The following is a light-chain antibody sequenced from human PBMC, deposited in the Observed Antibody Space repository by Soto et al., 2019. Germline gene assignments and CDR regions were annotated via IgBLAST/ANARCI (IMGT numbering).Light chain of an antibody. Sequence: QSALTQPASVSGSPGQSITISCTGTSSDVGGYNYVSWYQQHPGKAPKLMIYEVSDRPSGISNRFSGSKSGNTASLTISGLQAEDEADYYCSSYTSSLSYVFGTGTRSPS. V-gene: IGLV2-14*01. CDR1: SSDVGGYNY. J-gene: IGLJ1*01. CDR2: EVS. CDR3: SSYTSSLSYV.